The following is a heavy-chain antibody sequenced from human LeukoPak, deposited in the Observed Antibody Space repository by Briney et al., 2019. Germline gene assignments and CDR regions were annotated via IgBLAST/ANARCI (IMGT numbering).Heavy chain of an antibody. CDR1: GFTFSSYS. D-gene: IGHD3-16*02. CDR3: ARLSXPDY. CDR2: ISSSSSYI. Sequence: PGGSLRLAWAASGFTFSSYSMNWVRQAPGKGLEWVSSISSSSSYIYYADSVRGRFTISRDNAKNSLYLQMNSLRAEDTAVYYCARLSXPDYWGQGTLVTVSS. J-gene: IGHJ4*02. V-gene: IGHV3-21*01.